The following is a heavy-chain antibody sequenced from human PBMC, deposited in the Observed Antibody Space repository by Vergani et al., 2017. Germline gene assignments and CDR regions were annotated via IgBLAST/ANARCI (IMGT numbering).Heavy chain of an antibody. CDR2: ISGSGGST. V-gene: IGHV3-23*01. CDR1: GFTFSSYA. CDR3: AKERYYYDSSGYYYPYYFDY. Sequence: EVQLLESGGGLVQPGGSLRLSCAASGFTFSSYAMSWVRQAPGKGLEWVSAISGSGGSTYYADSVKGRFTISRDNSKNTLYLQMNSLRAEDTAGYYCAKERYYYDSSGYYYPYYFDYWGQGTLVTVSS. J-gene: IGHJ4*02. D-gene: IGHD3-22*01.